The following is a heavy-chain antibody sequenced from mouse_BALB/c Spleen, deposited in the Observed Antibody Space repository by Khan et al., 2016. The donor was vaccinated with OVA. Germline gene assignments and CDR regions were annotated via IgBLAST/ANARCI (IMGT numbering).Heavy chain of an antibody. CDR3: ARTTRIKY. V-gene: IGHV3-2*02. J-gene: IGHJ2*01. D-gene: IGHD2-12*01. Sequence: EVQLQESGPGLVKPSQSLSLTCTVTGYSITSGYGWNWIRQFPGNKLEWMGYISYSGSTNYNPSLKSRISIARDTPKNQFFLQLNSVTTEDTATYYCARTTRIKYWGQGTTLTVSS. CDR2: ISYSGST. CDR1: GYSITSGYG.